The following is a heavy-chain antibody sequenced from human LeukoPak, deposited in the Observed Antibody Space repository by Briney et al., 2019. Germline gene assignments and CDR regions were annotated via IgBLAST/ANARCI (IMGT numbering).Heavy chain of an antibody. Sequence: SETLSLNCSVYGGSFSGYYRSWIRQPPGKGLEWLGEINHSGSANYNPSPNRRVTISVDTSKNQFSLRLSAVTAADTAVYYCARARRDSGYYRIGYWGQGTLVTVSS. CDR1: GGSFSGYY. J-gene: IGHJ4*02. CDR3: ARARRDSGYYRIGY. CDR2: INHSGSA. V-gene: IGHV4-34*01. D-gene: IGHD3-3*01.